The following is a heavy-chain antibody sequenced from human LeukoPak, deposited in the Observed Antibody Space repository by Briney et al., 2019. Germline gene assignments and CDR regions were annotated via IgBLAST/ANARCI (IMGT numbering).Heavy chain of an antibody. J-gene: IGHJ6*02. CDR2: IWFDGSNK. CDR1: GFIFSDYA. CDR3: ARVGVVVTAIPLDGMDV. D-gene: IGHD2-21*02. V-gene: IGHV3-33*01. Sequence: PGGSLRLSCAASGFIFSDYAMHWVRQAPGKGPDWVAVIWFDGSNKFYGESVWGRFTISRDNSENVLYLQMNSLRAEDTAVYYCARVGVVVTAIPLDGMDVWGQGTTVTVSS.